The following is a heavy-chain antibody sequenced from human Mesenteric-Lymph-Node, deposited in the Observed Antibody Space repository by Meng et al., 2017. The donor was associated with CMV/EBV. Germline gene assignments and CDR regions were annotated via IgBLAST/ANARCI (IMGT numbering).Heavy chain of an antibody. V-gene: IGHV4-59*01. CDR1: GGSISSYY. CDR2: IYYSGST. J-gene: IGHJ6*02. CDR3: ARGLEQLVLPYGMDV. Sequence: SETLSLTCTVSGGSISSYYWSWIRQPPGKGLEWIGYIYYSGSTNYNPSLKSRVTISVDTSKNQFSLKLSSVTAADTAVYYCARGLEQLVLPYGMDVWGQGTTVTVSS. D-gene: IGHD6-13*01.